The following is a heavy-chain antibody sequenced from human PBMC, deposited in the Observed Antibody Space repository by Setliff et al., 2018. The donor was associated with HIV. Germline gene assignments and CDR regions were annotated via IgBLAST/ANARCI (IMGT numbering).Heavy chain of an antibody. J-gene: IGHJ5*02. D-gene: IGHD2-15*01. CDR1: GGSISSVGTYY. V-gene: IGHV4-61*09. CDR2: VYTSGSTSGST. CDR3: VRHHDSDFSGDPDWFDP. Sequence: SETLSLTCTVSGGSISSVGTYYWSWIRQPAGKGLEWIGHVYTSGSTSGSTNYNPSLKSRVTISVDMSKNQFSLNLNSVTAADAAVYYCVRHHDSDFSGDPDWFDPWGQGILVTVSS.